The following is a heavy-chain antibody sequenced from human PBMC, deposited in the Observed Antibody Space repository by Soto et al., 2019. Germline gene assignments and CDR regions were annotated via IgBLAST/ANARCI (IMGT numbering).Heavy chain of an antibody. D-gene: IGHD3-10*01. V-gene: IGHV1-8*01. Sequence: QVQLVQSGAELKKPGASVKVSCKASGYTFTSYGVNWVRQAAGQGLEWMGWMNPNTGNTGYAQKFQGRVTMTRNTSISTAYMELSSPTPEDTAVYYCARADRYGSGSYFFDYWGQGTLVTVSS. CDR2: MNPNTGNT. J-gene: IGHJ4*02. CDR3: ARADRYGSGSYFFDY. CDR1: GYTFTSYG.